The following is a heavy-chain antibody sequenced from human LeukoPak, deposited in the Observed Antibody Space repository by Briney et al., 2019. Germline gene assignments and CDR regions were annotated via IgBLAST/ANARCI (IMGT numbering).Heavy chain of an antibody. CDR1: GYTFTGYF. D-gene: IGHD6-13*01. CDR3: AREGSSWYGAYYGMDV. V-gene: IGHV1-18*04. CDR2: ISAYNGNT. J-gene: IGHJ6*02. Sequence: ASVKVSCKSSGYTFTGYFVHWVRQAPGQGLEWMGWISAYNGNTNYAQKLQVRVTMTTDTSTSTAYMELRSLRSDDTAVYYCAREGSSWYGAYYGMDVWGQGTTVTVSS.